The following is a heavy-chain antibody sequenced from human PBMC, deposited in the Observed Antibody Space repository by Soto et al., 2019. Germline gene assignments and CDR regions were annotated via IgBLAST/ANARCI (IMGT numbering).Heavy chain of an antibody. CDR1: GYTFTGYY. V-gene: IGHV1-18*04. CDR2: ISAYNGNT. J-gene: IGHJ4*02. CDR3: ARDPQEAALAVAGDALDY. D-gene: IGHD6-19*01. Sequence: GASVKVSCKASGYTFTGYYMHWVRQAPGQGLEWMGWISAYNGNTNYAQKLQGRVTMTTDTSTSTAYMELRSLTSDDTAMYYCARDPQEAALAVAGDALDYGGKGTLVTVSS.